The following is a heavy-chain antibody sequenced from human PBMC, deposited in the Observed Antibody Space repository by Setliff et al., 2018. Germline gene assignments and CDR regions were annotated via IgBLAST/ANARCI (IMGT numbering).Heavy chain of an antibody. V-gene: IGHV3-21*01. CDR3: GPGGKGGHDPFDI. CDR1: GFSFSDYS. J-gene: IGHJ3*02. Sequence: GGSLRLSCAASGFSFSDYSMNWVRQAQGKGLEWVSSISSSSTYIFYADSVRGRFTVSRDNAKNSLYLQMNSLRAEDTAIYYCGPGGKGGHDPFDIWGQGTMVTVSS. D-gene: IGHD3-10*01. CDR2: ISSSSTYI.